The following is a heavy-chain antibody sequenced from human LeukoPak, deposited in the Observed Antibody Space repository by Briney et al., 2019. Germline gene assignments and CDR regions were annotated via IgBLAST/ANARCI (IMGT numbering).Heavy chain of an antibody. CDR2: FDPEDGET. D-gene: IGHD2-15*01. J-gene: IGHJ4*02. CDR1: GYTLTELS. V-gene: IGHV1-24*01. Sequence: ATVKVSCKVSGYTLTELSMHWVRQAPRTGLERMGGFDPEDGETIYAQKFQGRVTITDDTQTDTAYMELSSRRSEDRAVYSCATDHLLLGELDYGGQGTLVSVSS. CDR3: ATDHLLLGELDY.